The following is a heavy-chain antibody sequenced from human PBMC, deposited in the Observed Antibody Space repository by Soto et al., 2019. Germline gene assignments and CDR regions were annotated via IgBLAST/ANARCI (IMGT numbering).Heavy chain of an antibody. J-gene: IGHJ5*01. CDR1: GGSLSSGAYY. CDR2: IYYSGST. Sequence: SETLSLTCTVSGGSLSSGAYYWSWIRQHPGKGLEWIGYIYYSGSTYYNPSLKSRVTLSVDTSKKQFSLKLSSVTAADTAMYYCARDVTSNRDLFDFWSHGTLVLVSS. V-gene: IGHV4-31*03. D-gene: IGHD2-2*01. CDR3: ARDVTSNRDLFDF.